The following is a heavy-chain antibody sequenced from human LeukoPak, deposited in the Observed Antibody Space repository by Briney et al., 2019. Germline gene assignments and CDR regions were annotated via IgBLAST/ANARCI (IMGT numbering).Heavy chain of an antibody. J-gene: IGHJ2*01. V-gene: IGHV1-69*05. Sequence: SVKGSCKASGGTSSSYAISWVRQAPGQGLEWMGGIIPIFGTANYAQKFQGRVTITTDESTSTAYMELSTLRSEDTAVYYCARDYWDYWYFDLRGRGTLVTVSS. CDR2: IIPIFGTA. CDR1: GGTSSSYA. D-gene: IGHD1-26*01. CDR3: ARDYWDYWYFDL.